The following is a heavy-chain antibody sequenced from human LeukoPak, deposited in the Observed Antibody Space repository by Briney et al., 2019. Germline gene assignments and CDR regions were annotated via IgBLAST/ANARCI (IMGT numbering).Heavy chain of an antibody. CDR1: GFTFTNYA. J-gene: IGHJ6*02. CDR3: AKVLQYYYYGMDV. CDR2: ISGSDSST. Sequence: SGGSLRLSCAASGFTFTNYAMNWVRQAPGKGLEWVSVISGSDSSTYYADSVKGRFTISRDNSKNTLYLQMNSLRAEDTAVYYCAKVLQYYYYGMDVWGQGTTVTVSS. V-gene: IGHV3-23*01. D-gene: IGHD5-24*01.